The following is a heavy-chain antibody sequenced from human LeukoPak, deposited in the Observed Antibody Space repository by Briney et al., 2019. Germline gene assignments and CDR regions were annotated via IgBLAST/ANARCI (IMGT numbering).Heavy chain of an antibody. V-gene: IGHV5-51*01. CDR1: GYRFTSYW. J-gene: IGHJ4*02. CDR2: IYPGDSDT. D-gene: IGHD6-13*01. Sequence: GESLQISCQGSGYRFTSYWIGWVRQMPGKGLEWMGIIYPGDSDTRYSPSFQGQVTISADKSISTAYLQWSSLKASDTAMYYCARQETVAAALDYWGQGTLVTVSA. CDR3: ARQETVAAALDY.